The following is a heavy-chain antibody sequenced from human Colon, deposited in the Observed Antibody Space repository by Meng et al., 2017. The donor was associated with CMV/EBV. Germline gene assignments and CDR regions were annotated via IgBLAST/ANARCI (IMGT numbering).Heavy chain of an antibody. Sequence: GSLRLSCAVYGGSFSGYYWSWIRQPPGKGLEWIGEINHSGSTNYNPSLKSRVTISVDTSKNQFSLKLSSVTAADTAVYYCALYDFWSGYLGYWGQGTLVTVSS. CDR3: ALYDFWSGYLGY. J-gene: IGHJ4*02. D-gene: IGHD3-3*01. CDR1: GGSFSGYY. CDR2: INHSGST. V-gene: IGHV4-34*01.